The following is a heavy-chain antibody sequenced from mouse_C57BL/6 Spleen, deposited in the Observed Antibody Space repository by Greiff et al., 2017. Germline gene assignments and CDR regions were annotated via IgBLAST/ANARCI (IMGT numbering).Heavy chain of an antibody. CDR3: ARGGGSSLWYFDV. CDR2: IYPRSGNT. Sequence: QVQLQQSGAELARPGASVKLSCKASGYTFTSSGISWVKQRTGQGLEWIGEIYPRSGNTYYNEKFKGKATLTADKSSSTAYMELRSLTSEDSAVYFCARGGGSSLWYFDVWGTGTTVTVSS. D-gene: IGHD1-1*01. V-gene: IGHV1-81*01. CDR1: GYTFTSSG. J-gene: IGHJ1*03.